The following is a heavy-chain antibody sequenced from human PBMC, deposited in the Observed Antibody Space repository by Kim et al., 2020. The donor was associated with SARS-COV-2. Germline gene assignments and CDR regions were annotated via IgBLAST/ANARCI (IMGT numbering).Heavy chain of an antibody. D-gene: IGHD6-19*01. Sequence: GGSLRLSCAASGFTFSSYGMHWVRQAPGKGLEWVAVIWYDGSNKYYADSVKGRFTISRDNSKNTLYLQMNSLRAEDMAVYYCAGSSGWYSWFDPWGQGTLVTVSS. V-gene: IGHV3-33*01. CDR3: AGSSGWYSWFDP. J-gene: IGHJ5*02. CDR1: GFTFSSYG. CDR2: IWYDGSNK.